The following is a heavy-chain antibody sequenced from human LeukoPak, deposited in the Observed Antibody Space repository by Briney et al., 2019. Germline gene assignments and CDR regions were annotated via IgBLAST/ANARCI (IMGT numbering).Heavy chain of an antibody. CDR3: ARDYYDSSGYYYSAY. V-gene: IGHV1-69*04. J-gene: IGHJ4*02. CDR1: GGTFSSYA. CDR2: IIPILGIA. D-gene: IGHD3-22*01. Sequence: GASVKVSCKASGGTFSSYAISWVRQAPGQGLEWMGRIIPILGIANYAQKFQGRVTITADKSTSTAYMELSSLRSEDTAVYYCARDYYDSSGYYYSAYWGQGTLVTVSS.